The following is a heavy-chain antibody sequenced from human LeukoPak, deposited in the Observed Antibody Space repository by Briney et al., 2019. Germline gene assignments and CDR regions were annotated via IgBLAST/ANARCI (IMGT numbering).Heavy chain of an antibody. V-gene: IGHV4-59*01. Sequence: PSETLSLTCIVSGGSISSCYWSWIRQPPGKGLEWMGYIYYSGSTNYNPSLKSRVTISVETSKNEFSLKLRSVTAADTAVYYCARVTGYRIEDYFDYWGQGTLVTVSS. D-gene: IGHD6-13*01. J-gene: IGHJ4*02. CDR3: ARVTGYRIEDYFDY. CDR1: GGSISSCY. CDR2: IYYSGST.